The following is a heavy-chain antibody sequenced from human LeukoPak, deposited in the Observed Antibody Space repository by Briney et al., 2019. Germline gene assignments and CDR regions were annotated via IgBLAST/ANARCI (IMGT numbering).Heavy chain of an antibody. Sequence: SETLSLTCTVSSDYISSSNYYWSWIRQPAGKGLEWIGRIHTSGSTNYNPSLKSRVTMSVDTSKNQFSLKLSSVTAADTAVYYCARDRGDAFDIWGQGTMVTVSS. J-gene: IGHJ3*02. CDR3: ARDRGDAFDI. CDR1: SDYISSSNYY. CDR2: IHTSGST. D-gene: IGHD5-24*01. V-gene: IGHV4-61*02.